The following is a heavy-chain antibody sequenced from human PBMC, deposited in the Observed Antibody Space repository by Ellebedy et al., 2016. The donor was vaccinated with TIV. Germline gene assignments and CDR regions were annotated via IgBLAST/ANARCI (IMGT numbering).Heavy chain of an antibody. Sequence: GESLKISCAASGFTFSSYWMHWVRQAPGKGLVWVSRINSDGSSTSYADSVKGRFTISRDNAKNTLYLQMNSLRAEDTAVYYCVKGLGFTSGWFPYFDFWGQGTLVTVSS. D-gene: IGHD6-19*01. CDR3: VKGLGFTSGWFPYFDF. CDR1: GFTFSSYW. CDR2: INSDGSST. J-gene: IGHJ4*02. V-gene: IGHV3-74*01.